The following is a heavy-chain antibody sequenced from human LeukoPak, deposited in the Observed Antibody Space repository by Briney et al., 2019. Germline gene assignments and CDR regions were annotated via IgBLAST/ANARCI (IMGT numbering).Heavy chain of an antibody. D-gene: IGHD5-24*01. CDR2: ISYDGSNK. V-gene: IGHV3-30*18. J-gene: IGHJ4*02. Sequence: GSLRLSCAASGFTFSSYGMHWVRQAPGKGLEWVAVISYDGSNKYYADFVKGRFTISRDNSKNTLYLQMNGLRAEDTAVYYCAKDLTGRWLQSQYYFDYWGQGTLVTVSS. CDR3: AKDLTGRWLQSQYYFDY. CDR1: GFTFSSYG.